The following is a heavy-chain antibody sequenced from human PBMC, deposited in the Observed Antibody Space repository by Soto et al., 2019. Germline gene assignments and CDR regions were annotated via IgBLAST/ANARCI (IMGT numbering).Heavy chain of an antibody. CDR1: GFTFSSYW. CDR2: INGDAGST. CDR3: VRDLFYYDASGLGY. V-gene: IGHV3-74*01. Sequence: EVQLVESGGGLVQPGGSLRLSCAASGFTFSSYWMHWVRQVPGKGLVWVSRINGDAGSTTYADSVKGRFTISRDNAKNTLYLQMNSLRVEDTAVYYCVRDLFYYDASGLGYWGQGTLVTVSS. D-gene: IGHD3-22*01. J-gene: IGHJ4*02.